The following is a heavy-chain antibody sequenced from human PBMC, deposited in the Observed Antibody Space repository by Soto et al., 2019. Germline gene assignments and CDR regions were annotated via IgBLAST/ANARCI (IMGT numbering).Heavy chain of an antibody. J-gene: IGHJ6*02. V-gene: IGHV5-51*01. D-gene: IGHD6-13*01. CDR3: ARTAAAGKYYNGMDV. CDR1: AYSFTSYW. CDR2: IYPGDSDT. Sequence: GQSLKVSCKASAYSFTSYWIGWVRQMPGKGLEWMGIIYPGDSDTRYSPSFQGQVTISADKSISTAYLQWSSLKASDTAMYYCARTAAAGKYYNGMDVWGQGTTVTVSS.